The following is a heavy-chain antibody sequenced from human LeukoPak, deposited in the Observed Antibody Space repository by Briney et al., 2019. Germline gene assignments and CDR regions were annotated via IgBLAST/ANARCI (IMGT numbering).Heavy chain of an antibody. CDR1: GFAFSSYW. V-gene: IGHV3-7*01. J-gene: IGHJ4*02. Sequence: PGGSLRPSCAASGFAFSSYWMSWVRQAPGKGLEWVANIKRDGSDTYYVDSVKGRFTISRDNAKNSLYLKLNSLRAEDTAVYYCARDANYYDSRGENYFNCWGQGTLVTVSS. CDR3: ARDANYYDSRGENYFNC. CDR2: IKRDGSDT. D-gene: IGHD3-22*01.